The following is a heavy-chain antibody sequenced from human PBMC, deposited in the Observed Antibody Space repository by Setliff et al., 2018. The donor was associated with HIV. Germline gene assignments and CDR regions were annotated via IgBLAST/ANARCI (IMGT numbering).Heavy chain of an antibody. CDR3: ARDRWILSNWLYYFDS. D-gene: IGHD4-4*01. CDR2: IYYSGNT. J-gene: IGHJ4*02. V-gene: IGHV4-39*07. CDR1: GGSISSSSYY. Sequence: SETLSLTCTVSGGSISSSSYYWGGIRQPPGKGLEWIGHIYYSGNTYYNPSLKSRVTISVDTSKNQFSLNLNSVTAADTALYYCARDRWILSNWLYYFDSWGQGTLVTVSS.